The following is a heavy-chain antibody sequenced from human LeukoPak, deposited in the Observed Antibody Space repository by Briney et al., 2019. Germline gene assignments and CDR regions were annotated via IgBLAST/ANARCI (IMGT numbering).Heavy chain of an antibody. CDR1: GGSFSNYY. CDR3: ARRWNYGRNYYIDV. Sequence: SETLSLTCAVSGGSFSNYYWSWIRQPPGKGLEWLAEINDSGRANYNPSLMSRVTLSVDTSKNQFSLRMNSLTATDTAVYYCARRWNYGRNYYIDVWGKGATVSVSS. V-gene: IGHV4-34*01. D-gene: IGHD1-7*01. J-gene: IGHJ6*03. CDR2: INDSGRA.